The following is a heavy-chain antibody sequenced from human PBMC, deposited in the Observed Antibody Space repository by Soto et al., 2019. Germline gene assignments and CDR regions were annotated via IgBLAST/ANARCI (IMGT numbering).Heavy chain of an antibody. J-gene: IGHJ4*02. V-gene: IGHV4-34*01. CDR2: INHSGST. D-gene: IGHD2-15*01. Sequence: PSETLSLTCAVYGGSFSGYYWSWIRQPPGKGLEWIGEINHSGSTNYNPSLKSRVTISVDTSKNQFSLKLSSVTAADTAVYYCARADYCSGGSCYRSPFDYWGQGTLVTVPQ. CDR3: ARADYCSGGSCYRSPFDY. CDR1: GGSFSGYY.